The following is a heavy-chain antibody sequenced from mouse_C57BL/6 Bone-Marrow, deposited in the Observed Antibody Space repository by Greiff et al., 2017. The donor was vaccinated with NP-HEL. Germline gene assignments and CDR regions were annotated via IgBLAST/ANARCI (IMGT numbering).Heavy chain of an antibody. J-gene: IGHJ4*01. CDR1: GFTFSSYG. V-gene: IGHV5-6*01. CDR2: ISSGGSYP. D-gene: IGHD2-5*01. Sequence: EVQLVESGGDLVKPGGSLKLSCAASGFTFSSYGMSWVRQTPDKRLEWVATISSGGSYPYYPDSVKGRFTISRDNAKNTLYLQMSSLKSEDTAMYYCARGVVTDYYAMDYWGQGTSVTVSS. CDR3: ARGVVTDYYAMDY.